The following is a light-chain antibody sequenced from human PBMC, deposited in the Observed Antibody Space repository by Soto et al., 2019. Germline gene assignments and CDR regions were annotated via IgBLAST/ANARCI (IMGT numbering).Light chain of an antibody. CDR3: QQYNSYPVWT. CDR1: QSISKW. V-gene: IGKV1-5*03. Sequence: DIQMTQSPSTLSASVGDRVTITCRASQSISKWLAWYQQKPGKAPKLLISKASTLQSGVPSRLSGSGSGTEFTPTISSLQHDDFATYYCQQYNSYPVWTFGQGTKVEIK. CDR2: KAS. J-gene: IGKJ1*01.